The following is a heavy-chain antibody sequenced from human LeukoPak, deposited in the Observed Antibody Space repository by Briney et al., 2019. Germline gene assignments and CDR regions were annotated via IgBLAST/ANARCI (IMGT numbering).Heavy chain of an antibody. CDR2: SHYSGST. J-gene: IGHJ3*02. Sequence: KPSETLSLTCTVSSGSISTYYWTWIRQPPGKGLEWIGFSHYSGSTNYNPSLKSRVTISLDTSKNQFSLKLSSVTAADTAVYYCARLGATTVVTGAFDIWGQGTMVTVSS. CDR1: SGSISTYY. V-gene: IGHV4-59*12. CDR3: ARLGATTVVTGAFDI. D-gene: IGHD1-26*01.